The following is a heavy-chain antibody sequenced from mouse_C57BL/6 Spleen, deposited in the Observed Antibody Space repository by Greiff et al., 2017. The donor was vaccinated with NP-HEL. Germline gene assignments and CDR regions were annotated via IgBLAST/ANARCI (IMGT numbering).Heavy chain of an antibody. V-gene: IGHV1-72*01. CDR3: ARSGYYGSLWYFDV. Sequence: QVQLQQPGAELVKPGASVKLSCKASGYTFTSYWMHWVKQRPGRGLEWIGRIDPNSGGTKYNEKFKSKATLTVDKPSSTAYMPLSTLTSEDSAVYFCARSGYYGSLWYFDVWGTGTTVTVSS. CDR1: GYTFTSYW. D-gene: IGHD1-1*01. J-gene: IGHJ1*03. CDR2: IDPNSGGT.